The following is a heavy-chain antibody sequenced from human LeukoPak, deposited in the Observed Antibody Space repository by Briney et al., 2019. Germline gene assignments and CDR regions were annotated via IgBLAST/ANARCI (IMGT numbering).Heavy chain of an antibody. CDR3: ARDRRIDY. Sequence: SETLSLTCTVSGGSISSYYWSWIRQPPGKGLEWIGYIYYSGGTNYNPSLKSRVTISVDTSKNQFSLKLSSVTAADTAVYYCARDRRIDYWGQGTLVTVSS. V-gene: IGHV4-59*01. J-gene: IGHJ4*02. CDR2: IYYSGGT. CDR1: GGSISSYY.